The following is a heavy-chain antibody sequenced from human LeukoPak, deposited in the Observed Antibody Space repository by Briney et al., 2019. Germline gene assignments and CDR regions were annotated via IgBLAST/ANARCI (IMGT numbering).Heavy chain of an antibody. V-gene: IGHV3-23*01. D-gene: IGHD4-17*01. Sequence: PVGSLRLSCAASGFTCSNYALTWVRQAPGKGLEWVSTISGCSDRTYYSDSVKGRFTISRDNAKDTLFLQMSSLRAEDTAFYYCAKDLYDYGDYTFLDSWGQRTLVTVSS. CDR2: ISGCSDRT. J-gene: IGHJ5*01. CDR1: GFTCSNYA. CDR3: AKDLYDYGDYTFLDS.